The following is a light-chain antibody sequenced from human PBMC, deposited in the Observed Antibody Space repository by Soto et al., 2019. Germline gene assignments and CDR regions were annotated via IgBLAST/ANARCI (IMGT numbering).Light chain of an antibody. CDR2: EVV. CDR1: SSDVGGYNY. Sequence: QSALTQPASVSGSPGQSITISCPGTSSDVGGYNYVSWYQQHPGKAPKLMIYEVVTRPSGVSYRFSGSKSGNTASLTISGLQAEDAADYYCSSYTSSSTVVFGGGTKLTVL. J-gene: IGLJ2*01. V-gene: IGLV2-14*01. CDR3: SSYTSSSTVV.